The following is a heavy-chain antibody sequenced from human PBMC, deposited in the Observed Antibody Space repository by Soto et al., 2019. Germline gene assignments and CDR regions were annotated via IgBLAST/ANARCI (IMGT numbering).Heavy chain of an antibody. Sequence: SVKVSCKASGGTFSSYAISWVRQAPGQGLEWMGGIIPIFGTANYAQKFQGRVTITADESTSTAHMELSSLRSEDTAVYYCARVPELSRLERVPGRYGMDVWGQGTTVTVSS. D-gene: IGHD1-1*01. CDR3: ARVPELSRLERVPGRYGMDV. CDR1: GGTFSSYA. CDR2: IIPIFGTA. V-gene: IGHV1-69*13. J-gene: IGHJ6*02.